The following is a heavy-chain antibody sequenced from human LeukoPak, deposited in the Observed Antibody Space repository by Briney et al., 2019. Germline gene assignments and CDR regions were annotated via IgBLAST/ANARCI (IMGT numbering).Heavy chain of an antibody. CDR1: GASISSGGYY. J-gene: IGHJ1*01. D-gene: IGHD3-3*01. CDR2: IYHDGST. Sequence: PSETLSLTCTVSGASISSGGYYWSWIRQPPGKGPEWIGYIYHDGSTYYNPSLKSRVTISVDRSKNQFSLKLSSVTAADTAVYYCASFKEWLLFTWGYFQHWGQGTLVTVSS. V-gene: IGHV4-30-2*01. CDR3: ASFKEWLLFTWGYFQH.